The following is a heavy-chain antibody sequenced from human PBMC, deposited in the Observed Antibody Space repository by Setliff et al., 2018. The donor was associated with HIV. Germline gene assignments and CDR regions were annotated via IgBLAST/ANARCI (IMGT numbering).Heavy chain of an antibody. CDR3: TKKGPKGQWLVDLYFDS. CDR2: ISGAGATT. Sequence: GGSLRLSCEASGFTLRSYAMYWVRQAPGKGLEWVAGISGAGATTYYADSVKGRFTISRDNSENTLYLQMNSLRADDTAVYYCTKKGPKGQWLVDLYFDSWGQGTLVTVSS. D-gene: IGHD6-19*01. CDR1: GFTLRSYA. V-gene: IGHV3-23*01. J-gene: IGHJ4*02.